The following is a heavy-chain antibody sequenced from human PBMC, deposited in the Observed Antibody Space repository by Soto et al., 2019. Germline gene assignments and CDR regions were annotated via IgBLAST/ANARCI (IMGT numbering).Heavy chain of an antibody. J-gene: IGHJ4*02. D-gene: IGHD6-19*01. CDR3: TRTQLTYSSGWYPLFDY. V-gene: IGHV3-49*03. Sequence: GGSLRLSCTASGFTFGDYAMSWFRQAPGKGLEWVGFIRSKAYGGTTEYAASVKGRFTISRDDSKSIAYLQMNSLKTEDTAVYYCTRTQLTYSSGWYPLFDYWGQGTLVTVSS. CDR2: IRSKAYGGTT. CDR1: GFTFGDYA.